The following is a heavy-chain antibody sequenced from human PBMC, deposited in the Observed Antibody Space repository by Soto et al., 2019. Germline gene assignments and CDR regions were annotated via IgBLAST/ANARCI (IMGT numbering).Heavy chain of an antibody. CDR2: IYYSGST. D-gene: IGHD5-12*01. Sequence: SETLSLTCTVSGGSISSYYCSWIRQPPGKGLEWIGYIYYSGSTNYNPSLKSRVTISVDTSKSQLSLKLSSVTAADTAVYYCARAQRGEMATYYFDYWGQGTLVTAPQ. J-gene: IGHJ4*02. V-gene: IGHV4-59*01. CDR1: GGSISSYY. CDR3: ARAQRGEMATYYFDY.